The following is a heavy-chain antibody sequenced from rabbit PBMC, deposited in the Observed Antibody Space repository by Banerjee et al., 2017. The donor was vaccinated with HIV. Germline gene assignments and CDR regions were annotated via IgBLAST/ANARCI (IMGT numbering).Heavy chain of an antibody. CDR3: ARGGHGGGVVYGNL. V-gene: IGHV1S40*01. J-gene: IGHJ4*01. CDR2: IYAGNSVSS. D-gene: IGHD3-1*01. CDR1: GFSFSSSYC. Sequence: QSLEESGGGLVKPGASLTLTCTASGFSFSSSYCMCWVRQAPGKGLEWIACIYAGNSVSSYYASWAKGRFTISRSTSLNTVDLQMTSLTAADTATYFCARGGHGGGVVYGNLWGQGTLVTVS.